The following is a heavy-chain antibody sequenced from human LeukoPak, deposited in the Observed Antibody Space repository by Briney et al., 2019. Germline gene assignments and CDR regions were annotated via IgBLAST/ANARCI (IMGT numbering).Heavy chain of an antibody. J-gene: IGHJ5*02. V-gene: IGHV3-30*02. D-gene: IGHD3-22*01. Sequence: GSLRLSCAASGFPFRSYAMHWVRQAPGKGLEWVAFIRYDGSYKYYADSVKGRFTISRDNSKNTLYLQMNSLRAEDTAVYYCARETYYYDSSGLNWFDPWGQGTLVTVSS. CDR3: ARETYYYDSSGLNWFDP. CDR2: IRYDGSYK. CDR1: GFPFRSYA.